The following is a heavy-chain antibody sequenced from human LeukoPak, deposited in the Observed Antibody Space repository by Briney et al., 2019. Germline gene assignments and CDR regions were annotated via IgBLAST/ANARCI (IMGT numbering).Heavy chain of an antibody. D-gene: IGHD3-10*01. Sequence: PGGSLRLSCAASGFTFSSYAMSWVRQAPGKGLEWVSAISGSGGSTYYADSVKGRFTISRDNSKNSLYLQMNSLRAEDTALYYCAKDIGWRGSGSYYSDGIDYWGQGTLVTVSS. V-gene: IGHV3-23*01. J-gene: IGHJ4*02. CDR1: GFTFSSYA. CDR3: AKDIGWRGSGSYYSDGIDY. CDR2: ISGSGGST.